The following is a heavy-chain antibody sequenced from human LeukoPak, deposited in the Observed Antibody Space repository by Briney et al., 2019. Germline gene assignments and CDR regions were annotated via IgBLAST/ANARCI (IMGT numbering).Heavy chain of an antibody. D-gene: IGHD2-2*01. CDR3: ASPIYCNSTSCSEY. J-gene: IGHJ4*02. Sequence: PSETLSLTCTVSGCSISNYYWSWIRQPPGKGLEWIGEIYHSGNTNYNPSLKSRLTISVDKSKNQFSLMLSSVTAADTGVYYCASPIYCNSTSCSEYWGQGTLVTVSS. CDR1: GCSISNYY. V-gene: IGHV4-59*12. CDR2: IYHSGNT.